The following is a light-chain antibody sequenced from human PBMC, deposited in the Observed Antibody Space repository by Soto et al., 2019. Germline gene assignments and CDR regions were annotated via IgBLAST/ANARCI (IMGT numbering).Light chain of an antibody. J-gene: IGKJ3*01. V-gene: IGKV3-20*01. Sequence: EIVLTQSPGTPSLSPGERATLSCRASQSVSDSYLAWYQHKPGQAPRLLIYASTRATGIPDRFSGSGSGTDFTLTISRLEPEDFAVYYCQHYGTSALFGPGTKVDIK. CDR1: QSVSDSY. CDR2: AS. CDR3: QHYGTSAL.